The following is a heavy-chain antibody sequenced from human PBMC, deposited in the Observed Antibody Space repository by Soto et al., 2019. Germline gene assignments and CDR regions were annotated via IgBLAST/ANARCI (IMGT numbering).Heavy chain of an antibody. D-gene: IGHD3-16*01. Sequence: SETLSLTCTVSGGAITSGGYSWSWIRQHPGKGLEWIGYIYYSGTTNYNSYLKSRLSLSVDMSKNQFSLKLASVTAADTAVYFCARSQRGRTAFTFDYWGQGALVTVSS. J-gene: IGHJ4*02. CDR1: GGAITSGGYS. CDR2: IYYSGTT. V-gene: IGHV4-61*08. CDR3: ARSQRGRTAFTFDY.